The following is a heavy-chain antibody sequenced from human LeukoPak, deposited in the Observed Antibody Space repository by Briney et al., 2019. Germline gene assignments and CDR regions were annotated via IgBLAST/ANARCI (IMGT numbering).Heavy chain of an antibody. CDR1: GGTFSSYA. CDR3: ARGYCSGGSCERTPLDY. D-gene: IGHD2-15*01. J-gene: IGHJ4*02. CDR2: IIPIFGTA. V-gene: IGHV1-69*05. Sequence: GASVKVSCKASGGTFSSYAISWVRQAPGQGLEWMGGIIPIFGTANYAQKFQGRVTITTDESTSTAYMELSSLRSEDTAVYYCARGYCSGGSCERTPLDYWGQGTLVTVSS.